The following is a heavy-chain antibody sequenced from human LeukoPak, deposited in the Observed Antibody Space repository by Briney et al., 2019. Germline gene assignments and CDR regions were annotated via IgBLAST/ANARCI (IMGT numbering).Heavy chain of an antibody. D-gene: IGHD2-15*01. Sequence: GGSLRLSCAASGFSFSNYAMSWVRQAPGKGLEWVSTISGSGGSTYYADSVKGRFTISRDNSKNTLYLQMNSLRAEDTAVYYCAKMTGVVVAATPDYWGQGTLFIVSS. CDR2: ISGSGGST. CDR3: AKMTGVVVAATPDY. CDR1: GFSFSNYA. V-gene: IGHV3-23*01. J-gene: IGHJ4*02.